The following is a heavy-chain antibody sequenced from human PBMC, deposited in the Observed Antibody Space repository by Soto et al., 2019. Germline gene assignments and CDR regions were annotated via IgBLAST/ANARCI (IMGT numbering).Heavy chain of an antibody. CDR2: IYYSGST. D-gene: IGHD6-19*01. Sequence: SETLSLTCTVSGGSISSYYWSWIRQPPGKGLEWIGYIYYSGSTNYNPSLKSRVTISVDTSKNQFSLKLSSVTAADTAVYYCARGYPLGWLSQGDAFDIWGQGTMVTVSS. CDR3: ARGYPLGWLSQGDAFDI. J-gene: IGHJ3*02. V-gene: IGHV4-59*01. CDR1: GGSISSYY.